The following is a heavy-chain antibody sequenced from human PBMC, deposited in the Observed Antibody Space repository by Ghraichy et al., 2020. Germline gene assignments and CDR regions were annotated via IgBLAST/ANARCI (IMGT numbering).Heavy chain of an antibody. Sequence: SETLSLTCTVSGASITNADYYWSWIRQFPGKGLEWIGYISDSGTTNYRPSLKSRLTMSVDTSKRQFSLRLTSVTAADTAMYYCAREFKRGRLFDPWGQGTLVIVSS. CDR3: AREFKRGRLFDP. D-gene: IGHD4-17*01. CDR1: GASITNADYY. J-gene: IGHJ5*02. CDR2: ISDSGTT. V-gene: IGHV4-31*03.